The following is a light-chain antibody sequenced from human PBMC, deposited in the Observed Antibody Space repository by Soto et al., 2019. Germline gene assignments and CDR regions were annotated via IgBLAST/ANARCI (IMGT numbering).Light chain of an antibody. J-gene: IGLJ1*01. CDR3: QAWDSSTVV. CDR1: KLGDKY. V-gene: IGLV3-1*01. Sequence: SYELTQPPSVSVSPGQTASITCSGDKLGDKYACWYQQKPGQSPVLVIYQDSERPSGIPERFSGSNSGNTATLTISGTQAMDEADYYCQAWDSSTVVFGTGTKLTVL. CDR2: QDS.